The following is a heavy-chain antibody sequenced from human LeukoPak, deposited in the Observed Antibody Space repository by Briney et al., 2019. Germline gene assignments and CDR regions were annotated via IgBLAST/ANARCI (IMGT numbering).Heavy chain of an antibody. CDR2: ISYDGSNK. CDR1: GFTFSSYG. CDR3: AKDLQDYYYYGMDV. V-gene: IGHV3-30*18. J-gene: IGHJ6*02. Sequence: GGSLRLSCAASGFTFSSYGVHWVRQAPGKGLEWVAVISYDGSNKYYADSVKGRFTISRDNSKNTLYLQMNSLRAEDTAVYYCAKDLQDYYYYGMDVWGQGTTVTVSS.